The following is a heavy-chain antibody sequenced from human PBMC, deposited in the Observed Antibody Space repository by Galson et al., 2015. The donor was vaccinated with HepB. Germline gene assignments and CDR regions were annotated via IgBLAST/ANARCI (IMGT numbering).Heavy chain of an antibody. CDR1: GGTFSSYT. CDR3: ARALKPARSSTSCYRTSSKAKYGMDV. V-gene: IGHV1-69*02. J-gene: IGHJ6*02. CDR2: IIPILGIA. Sequence: SVKVSCKASGGTFSSYTISWVRQAPGQGLEWMGRIIPILGIANYAQKFQGRVTITADKSTSTAYMELSSLRYEDTAVYYCARALKPARSSTSCYRTSSKAKYGMDVWGQGTMVTVSS. D-gene: IGHD2-2*01.